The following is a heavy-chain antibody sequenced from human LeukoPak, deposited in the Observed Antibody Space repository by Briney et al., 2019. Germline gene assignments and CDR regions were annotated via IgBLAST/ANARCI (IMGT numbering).Heavy chain of an antibody. CDR3: VKDLGSAITSALALDV. J-gene: IGHJ6*02. CDR1: GFTLSSYG. Sequence: PGSSLRLSCAASGFTLSSYGMHWVRQAPGKGLEWVAVISYDGSNKYYADSVKGRFTISRDNSKNTLYLQMNSLRPDDSAVYYCVKDLGSAITSALALDVWGQGTTVTVSS. V-gene: IGHV3-30*18. D-gene: IGHD2-15*01. CDR2: ISYDGSNK.